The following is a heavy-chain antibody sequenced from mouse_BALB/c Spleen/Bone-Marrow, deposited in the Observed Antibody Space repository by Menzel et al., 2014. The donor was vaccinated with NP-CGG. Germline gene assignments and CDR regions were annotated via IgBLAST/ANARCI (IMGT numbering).Heavy chain of an antibody. Sequence: EVQVVESGGGLVQPKGSLKLSCAASGFTFNTYAMNWVRQAPGKGLEWVARIRRKSNNYATSHADLVKDRFTIARDDSQSMLYLQMNNLKTEDTAMYYCVRHGDGNYGAMDYWGQGTPGTVSS. CDR1: GFTFNTYA. CDR2: IRRKSNNYAT. CDR3: VRHGDGNYGAMDY. D-gene: IGHD2-1*01. J-gene: IGHJ4*01. V-gene: IGHV10-1*02.